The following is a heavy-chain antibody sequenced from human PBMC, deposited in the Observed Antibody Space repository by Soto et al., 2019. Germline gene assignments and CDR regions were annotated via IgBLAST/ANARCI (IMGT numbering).Heavy chain of an antibody. J-gene: IGHJ6*03. CDR2: IRSTGSTM. D-gene: IGHD4-17*01. CDR1: GFTFSDYY. Sequence: QAQLVESGGGLVKPGGSLRLSCAASGFTFSDYYMSWIRQPPGKGLEWISYIRSTGSTMYYADSMKGRFTISRDNAKNSLYLQMHSLRAEDTAVYYCARETTVTTGGRDYYYVDVWGKGTTVTVSS. V-gene: IGHV3-11*01. CDR3: ARETTVTTGGRDYYYVDV.